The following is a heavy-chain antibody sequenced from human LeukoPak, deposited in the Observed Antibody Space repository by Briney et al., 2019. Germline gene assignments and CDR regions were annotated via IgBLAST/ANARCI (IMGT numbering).Heavy chain of an antibody. V-gene: IGHV3-9*01. Sequence: GGSLRLSCAASGFTFDDYAMHWVRQAPGKGLEWVSGISWNSGSVVYADSVKGRFTISRDNAKNSLYLQMNSLRAEDTAVYYCAELGITMIGGVWGKGTTVTISS. CDR2: ISWNSGSV. J-gene: IGHJ6*04. CDR1: GFTFDDYA. CDR3: AELGITMIGGV. D-gene: IGHD3-10*02.